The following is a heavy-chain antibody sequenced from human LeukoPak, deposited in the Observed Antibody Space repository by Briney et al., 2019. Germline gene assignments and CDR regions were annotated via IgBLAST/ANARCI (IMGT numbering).Heavy chain of an antibody. D-gene: IGHD2-2*01. CDR1: GGSISSYY. CDR3: ARGLVVPTTDY. J-gene: IGHJ4*02. CDR2: IYYSGST. Sequence: SETLSLTCTVSGGSISSYYWSWIRQPPGKGLEWIGSIYYSGSTYYNPSLKSRVTISVDTSKNQFSLKLSSVTAADTAVYYCARGLVVPTTDYWGQGTLVTVSS. V-gene: IGHV4-59*05.